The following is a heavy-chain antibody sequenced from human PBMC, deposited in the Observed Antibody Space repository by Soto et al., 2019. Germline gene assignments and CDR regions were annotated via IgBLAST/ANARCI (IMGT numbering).Heavy chain of an antibody. Sequence: GGSLRLSCAASGFSFSTYGMHWVRQAPGKGLEWVAFISNDGSNKYYADSVKGRFTISRDNSKNTLYLQMNSLISEDTDVYYCATPQDYDDCLDSWGQGTLVTVSS. CDR1: GFSFSTYG. CDR2: ISNDGSNK. D-gene: IGHD3-22*01. CDR3: ATPQDYDDCLDS. J-gene: IGHJ4*02. V-gene: IGHV3-30*03.